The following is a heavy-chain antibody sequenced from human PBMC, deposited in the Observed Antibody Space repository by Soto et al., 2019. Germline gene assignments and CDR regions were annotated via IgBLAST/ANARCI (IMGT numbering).Heavy chain of an antibody. CDR3: ARGRVVATTFDY. D-gene: IGHD5-12*01. Sequence: PSETLSLTCTVSGGSISSGGYYWSWIRQHPGKGLEWIGYIYYSGSTYYNPSLKSRVTISVDTSKNQFSLKLSPVTAADTAVYYCARGRVVATTFDYWGQGTLVTVSS. CDR1: GGSISSGGYY. V-gene: IGHV4-31*03. J-gene: IGHJ4*02. CDR2: IYYSGST.